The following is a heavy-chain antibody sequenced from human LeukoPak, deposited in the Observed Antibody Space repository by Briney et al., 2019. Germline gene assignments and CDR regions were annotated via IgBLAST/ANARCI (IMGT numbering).Heavy chain of an antibody. CDR3: AKGLGVVIDFLVFDN. J-gene: IGHJ5*02. D-gene: IGHD3-3*01. Sequence: GGSLRLSCAASGFTFSSYEMNWVRQAPGKGLEWVSTISNSDNSTYYADSVKGRFTFSRDNSKNTLYLQMNSLRAEDTAIYYCAKGLGVVIDFLVFDNWGQGTLVTVSS. V-gene: IGHV3-23*01. CDR2: ISNSDNST. CDR1: GFTFSSYE.